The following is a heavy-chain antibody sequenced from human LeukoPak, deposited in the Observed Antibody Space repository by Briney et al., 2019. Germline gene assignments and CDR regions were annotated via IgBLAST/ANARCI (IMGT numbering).Heavy chain of an antibody. CDR2: ISGSAGST. Sequence: PGGSLRLSCAASGFTFSSYAMSWVRQAPGKGLEWVSSISGSAGSTYYADSVKGRFTISRDNSKNTLYLQMNSLRAEDTAVYYCAKDREFCSGNPNDYWGQGTLVTVSS. CDR3: AKDREFCSGNPNDY. D-gene: IGHD3-3*01. V-gene: IGHV3-23*01. CDR1: GFTFSSYA. J-gene: IGHJ4*02.